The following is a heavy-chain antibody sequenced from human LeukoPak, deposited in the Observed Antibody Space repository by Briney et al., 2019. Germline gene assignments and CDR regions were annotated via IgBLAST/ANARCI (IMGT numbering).Heavy chain of an antibody. J-gene: IGHJ3*02. V-gene: IGHV3-33*01. CDR1: GFTFSSHG. CDR2: IWYDGSNQ. D-gene: IGHD4-23*01. CDR3: AREAYGGEGPFEI. Sequence: PGGSLRLSCAASGFTFSSHGMHWVRQAPGKGLEWVAVIWYDGSNQYYADSVKGRFTISRDNSKHMVYLQMNSLRADDTAVYYCAREAYGGEGPFEIWGQGTMVTVSS.